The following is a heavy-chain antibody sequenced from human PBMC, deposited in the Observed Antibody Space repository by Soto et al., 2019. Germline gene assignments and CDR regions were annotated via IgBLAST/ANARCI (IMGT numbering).Heavy chain of an antibody. V-gene: IGHV3-30*18. CDR1: GFTFSSYG. Sequence: PGGSLRLSCAASGFTFSSYGMHWVRQAPGKGLEWVAVISYDGSNKYYADSVKGRFTISRDNSKNTLYLQMNSLRAEDTAVYYCAKTWAGTYAFDIWGQGTMVTVSS. CDR3: AKTWAGTYAFDI. CDR2: ISYDGSNK. J-gene: IGHJ3*02. D-gene: IGHD6-19*01.